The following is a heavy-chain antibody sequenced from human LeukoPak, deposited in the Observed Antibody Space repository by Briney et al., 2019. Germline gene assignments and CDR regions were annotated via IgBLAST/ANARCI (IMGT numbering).Heavy chain of an antibody. CDR3: AIVNWGYFDY. J-gene: IGHJ4*02. CDR2: IYYSGST. V-gene: IGHV4-39*01. CDR1: GGSISSSSYD. D-gene: IGHD7-27*01. Sequence: SETLSLTCTVSGGSISSSSYDWGWIGQPPGKGLEWIGSIYYSGSTYYNPSLKSRVTISVDTSKNQFSLKLSSVTAADTAVYYCAIVNWGYFDYWGQGTLVTVSS.